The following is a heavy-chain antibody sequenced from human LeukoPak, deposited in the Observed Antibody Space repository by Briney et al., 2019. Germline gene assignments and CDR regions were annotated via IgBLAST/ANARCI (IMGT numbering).Heavy chain of an antibody. Sequence: PGGSLRLSCVASGFTFSNYAMSWVRQAPGKGLEWVAFIRYDGSNKYYADSVKGRFTISRDNSKNTLYLQMNSLRAEDTAVYYCAKNNLLDYWGQGTLVTVSS. J-gene: IGHJ4*02. CDR1: GFTFSNYA. CDR3: AKNNLLDY. V-gene: IGHV3-30*02. CDR2: IRYDGSNK.